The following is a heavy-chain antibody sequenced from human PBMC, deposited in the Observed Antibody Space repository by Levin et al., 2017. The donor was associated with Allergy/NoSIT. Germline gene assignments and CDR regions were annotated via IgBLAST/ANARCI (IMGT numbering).Heavy chain of an antibody. V-gene: IGHV3-7*01. CDR3: AREVALEHHAFWTGPKKDWFGP. J-gene: IGHJ5*02. CDR2: IKEDGSEK. Sequence: GGSLRLSCAASGFVFSRFWMSWVRQAPGKGPEWVANIKEDGSEKNYVDSVKGRFTISRDNGKKSLFLQMNSLRPDDTAVYFCAREVALEHHAFWTGPKKDWFGPWGQGTLVTVSS. CDR1: GFVFSRFW. D-gene: IGHD3/OR15-3a*01.